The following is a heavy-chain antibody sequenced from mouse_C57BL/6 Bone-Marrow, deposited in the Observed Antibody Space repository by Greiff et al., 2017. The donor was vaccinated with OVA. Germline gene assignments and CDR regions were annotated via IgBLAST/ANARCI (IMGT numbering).Heavy chain of an antibody. CDR1: GFSLTSYG. J-gene: IGHJ4*01. V-gene: IGHV2-2*01. CDR3: ARTGYGNYVGRYYYAMDY. D-gene: IGHD2-10*02. CDR2: IWSGGST. Sequence: VQLQESGPGLVQPSQSLSITCTVSGFSLTSYGVHWVRQSPGKGLEWLGVIWSGGSTDYNAAFISRLSISKDNSKSQVFFKMNSLQADDTAIYYCARTGYGNYVGRYYYAMDYWGQGTSVTVSS.